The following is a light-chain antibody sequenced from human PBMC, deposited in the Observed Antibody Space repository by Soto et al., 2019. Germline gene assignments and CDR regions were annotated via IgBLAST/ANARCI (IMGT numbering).Light chain of an antibody. CDR2: GAF. J-gene: IGKJ5*01. CDR1: QSVSSNN. V-gene: IGKV3-20*01. Sequence: EIVLTQSTGTLSLSPGETATLSCRASQSVSSNNLAWYHQKPGQTPRLLIYGAFSRATGIPDRFSGSGSGTDFTLTISRLEPEDFAVYYCQQYDNSITFGQGTRLEIE. CDR3: QQYDNSIT.